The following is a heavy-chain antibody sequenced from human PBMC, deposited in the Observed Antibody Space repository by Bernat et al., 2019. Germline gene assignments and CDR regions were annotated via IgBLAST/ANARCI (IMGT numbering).Heavy chain of an antibody. J-gene: IGHJ4*02. CDR3: ARLCYPLAEY. CDR1: GFTVSSHW. V-gene: IGHV3-7*03. Sequence: EVQLVESGGGLVQPGGSLILSCAASGFTVSSHWMGWVRQAPGEGLEWVANLNQDGSETYYVDALKGRFTISRDNPKNSLYLQMNSLRTEDTAVYFCARLCYPLAEYWGQGTLVTVSA. D-gene: IGHD3-10*02. CDR2: LNQDGSET.